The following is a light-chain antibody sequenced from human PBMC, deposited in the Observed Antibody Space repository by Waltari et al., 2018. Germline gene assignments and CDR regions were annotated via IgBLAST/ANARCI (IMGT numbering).Light chain of an antibody. V-gene: IGKV4-1*01. CDR3: QHYYTTPIT. Sequence: DIVMTQSPDSLAVSLGERATINCKSSQSVLYSSKNKNYLAWYQHKPGQPPKLLIYWASTREAGVPDRFSGSGSGTDFTLTISSLQAEDVAVYDCQHYYTTPITFGQGTRLEIK. CDR1: QSVLYSSKNKNY. CDR2: WAS. J-gene: IGKJ5*01.